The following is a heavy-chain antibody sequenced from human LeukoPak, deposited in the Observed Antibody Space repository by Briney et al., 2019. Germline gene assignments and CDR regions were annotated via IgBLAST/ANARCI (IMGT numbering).Heavy chain of an antibody. V-gene: IGHV4-59*08. J-gene: IGHJ3*02. CDR3: ARQTSVEIPSGKRTFDI. Sequence: SETLSLTCTVSGGSLSSYYWSWIRQPPGKGLEWIAYIDDSGHTNYNPSLKSRVTISLDTSKNQFSLQLSSVTAADTAVYYCARQTSVEIPSGKRTFDIWGQGTMVTVSS. D-gene: IGHD2-15*01. CDR1: GGSLSSYY. CDR2: IDDSGHT.